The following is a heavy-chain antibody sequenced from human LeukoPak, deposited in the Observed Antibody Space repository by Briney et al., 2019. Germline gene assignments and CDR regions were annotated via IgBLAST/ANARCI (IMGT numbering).Heavy chain of an antibody. CDR3: AKSFRGVPQYYGMDV. CDR2: ISGDGCST. J-gene: IGHJ6*02. V-gene: IGHV3-43*02. CDR1: GFTFDYYA. Sequence: PGGSLRLSCAASGFTFDYYAMHWVRQAPGKGLKWVSLISGDGCSTYYSDSVKGRFTISRDNSKNSLYLQMNSLRTEDTALYYCAKSFRGVPQYYGMDVWGQGTTVTVSS. D-gene: IGHD3-10*01.